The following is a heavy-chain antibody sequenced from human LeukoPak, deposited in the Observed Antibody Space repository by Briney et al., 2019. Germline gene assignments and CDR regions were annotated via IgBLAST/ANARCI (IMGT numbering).Heavy chain of an antibody. Sequence: ASVKVSCKASGYTFTSYYMHWVRQAPGQGLEWMGAINPSGDRTNYAQNFQGRVTMTRDTSTSTLYMELSGLRSEDTAVYYCAREKVMAGKTFDFWGQGTLVTVSS. J-gene: IGHJ4*02. CDR3: AREKVMAGKTFDF. CDR1: GYTFTSYY. D-gene: IGHD2-8*01. V-gene: IGHV1-46*01. CDR2: INPSGDRT.